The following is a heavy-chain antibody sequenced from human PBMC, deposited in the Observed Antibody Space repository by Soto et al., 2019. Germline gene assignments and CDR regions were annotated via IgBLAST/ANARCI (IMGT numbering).Heavy chain of an antibody. D-gene: IGHD2-15*01. CDR1: GFSFSTYT. CDR3: AKCGGLGTPRGSGTCYCPIDY. J-gene: IGHJ4*02. Sequence: EVQLLQSGGGLVQPGGSLRLSCATSGFSFSTYTMSWLRQAPGKGLEWVSCFSGSGGRTYYADSAKGRFTISRDNSKNTLYLQMNSLRAEDTAVYFCAKCGGLGTPRGSGTCYCPIDYWGQGTLVTVSS. CDR2: FSGSGGRT. V-gene: IGHV3-23*01.